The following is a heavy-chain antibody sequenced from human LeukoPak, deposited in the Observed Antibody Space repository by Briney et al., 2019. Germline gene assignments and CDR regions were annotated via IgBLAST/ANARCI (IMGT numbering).Heavy chain of an antibody. CDR3: ARAPRYSGHAFDI. D-gene: IGHD1-26*01. J-gene: IGHJ3*02. V-gene: IGHV3-21*01. CDR2: ISSSSSYI. Sequence: GGSLRLSCAASGFTFSSYSMNWVRQAPGKGLEGVSSISSSSSYIYYADSVKGRFTISRDNAKNSLYLQMNSLRAEDTAVYYCARAPRYSGHAFDIWGQGTMVTVSS. CDR1: GFTFSSYS.